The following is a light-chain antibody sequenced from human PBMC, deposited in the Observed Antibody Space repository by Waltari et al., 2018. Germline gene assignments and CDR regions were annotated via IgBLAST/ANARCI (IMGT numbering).Light chain of an antibody. V-gene: IGLV2-14*03. J-gene: IGLJ2*01. Sequence: QSALTQPDSVSGSPGQSITISCTGTSSDVGGYKYVSWYQQYPGKAPKVIIYDAINRPSRVSNRFSGSKSGNSASLTISGLQAEDEADYYCGSFISSTTGIFGGGTRLTVL. CDR3: GSFISSTTGI. CDR1: SSDVGGYKY. CDR2: DAI.